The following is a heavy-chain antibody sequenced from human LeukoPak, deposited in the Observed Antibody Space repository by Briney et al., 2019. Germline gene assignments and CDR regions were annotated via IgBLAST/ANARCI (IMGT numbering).Heavy chain of an antibody. CDR3: ARGNSENDY. CDR2: IGSSGSTV. J-gene: IGHJ4*02. Sequence: GGSLRLSCAASGFTFSAYEMNWVRQAPGKGLEWVSYIGSSGSTVYYADSVKGRSTISRDYAKNSLYLQMNSLRAEDTALYYCARGNSENDYWGQGTLVTVSS. D-gene: IGHD4-23*01. CDR1: GFTFSAYE. V-gene: IGHV3-48*03.